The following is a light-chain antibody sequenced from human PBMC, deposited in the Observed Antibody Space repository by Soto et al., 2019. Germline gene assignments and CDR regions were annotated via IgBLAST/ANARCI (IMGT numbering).Light chain of an antibody. J-gene: IGKJ3*01. CDR2: GAS. CDR3: QQYNYWPET. Sequence: EVVMTQSPATLSVSPGERATLSCRASHSVSNNLAWYQHKPGQAPRLLIYGASTRATGIPARFSGSGSGTEFTLTISSLQSEDFAIFYCQQYNYWPETFGPGTKVDTK. V-gene: IGKV3-15*01. CDR1: HSVSNN.